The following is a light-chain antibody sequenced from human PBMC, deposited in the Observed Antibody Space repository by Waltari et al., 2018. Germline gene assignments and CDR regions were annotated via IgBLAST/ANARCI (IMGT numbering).Light chain of an antibody. CDR3: QQYHDAPRT. V-gene: IGKV3-15*01. Sequence: IVITQSPATLSVSPAETVSLSCRAGQSVSPNLAWYQQKPGHPPRLLIYGTFVRATGIPGRFSGSESGTEFTLTISSLQSEDFVLYDCQQYHDAPRTFGGGTKVEI. CDR2: GTF. CDR1: QSVSPN. J-gene: IGKJ4*02.